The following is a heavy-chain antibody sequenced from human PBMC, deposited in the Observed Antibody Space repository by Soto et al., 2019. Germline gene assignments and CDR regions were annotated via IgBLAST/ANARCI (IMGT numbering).Heavy chain of an antibody. V-gene: IGHV6-1*01. Sequence: SQILSLSCGVSWDSIADNGGAWNWIRQSPSRGLEWLGRTYYRSKWYNDYAVSVKSRITINPDTSKNQFSLQLNSVTPEDTAVYYCARENQGYCSGGSCYGYWFDPWGQGTLVTVSS. J-gene: IGHJ5*02. CDR2: TYYRSKWYN. D-gene: IGHD2-15*01. CDR1: WDSIADNGGA. CDR3: ARENQGYCSGGSCYGYWFDP.